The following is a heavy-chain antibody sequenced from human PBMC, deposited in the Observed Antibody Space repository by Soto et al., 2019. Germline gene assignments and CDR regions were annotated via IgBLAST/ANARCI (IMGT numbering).Heavy chain of an antibody. J-gene: IGHJ1*01. D-gene: IGHD3-16*02. Sequence: QVPLQQSGPGLVKPSQTLSLTCAISGDSVSSNSAAWNWIRQSPSRSLEWLGRTYYRSKWYNDYAVSVKSRITINTDTSKNQFSLLLNSVTPEDTAVYYCARSTFGGVIVILDEYFQHWGQGTLVTVSS. CDR1: GDSVSSNSAA. CDR3: ARSTFGGVIVILDEYFQH. V-gene: IGHV6-1*01. CDR2: TYYRSKWYN.